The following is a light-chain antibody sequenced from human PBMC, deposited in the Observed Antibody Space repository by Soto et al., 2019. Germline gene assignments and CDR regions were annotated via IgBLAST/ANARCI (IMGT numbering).Light chain of an antibody. Sequence: DIQMTQSPSSLSASVGDRVTITCQASQDIKNYLNWYQQKSGKAPRLLIYGASDWETGVPSRFSGSGSGTDFTFTSNRLPHEVIVTYYRQQYNYLPLTFGGGTKVEIK. J-gene: IGKJ4*01. V-gene: IGKV1-33*01. CDR3: QQYNYLPLT. CDR2: GAS. CDR1: QDIKNY.